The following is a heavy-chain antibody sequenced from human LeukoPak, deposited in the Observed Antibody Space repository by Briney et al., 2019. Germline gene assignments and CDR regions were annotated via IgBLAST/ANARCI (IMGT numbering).Heavy chain of an antibody. J-gene: IGHJ4*02. CDR3: ARDPGWCSSTSCFLDY. V-gene: IGHV3-48*04. D-gene: IGHD2-2*01. Sequence: GGSLRLSCAASGFTFSSYSMNWVRQAPGKGLEWVSYISSSSSTIYYADSVKGRFTISRDNAKNSLYLQMNSLRAEDTAVYYCARDPGWCSSTSCFLDYWGQGTLVTVSS. CDR2: ISSSSSTI. CDR1: GFTFSSYS.